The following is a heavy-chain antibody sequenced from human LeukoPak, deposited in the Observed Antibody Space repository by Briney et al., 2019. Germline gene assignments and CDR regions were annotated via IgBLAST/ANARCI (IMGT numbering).Heavy chain of an antibody. Sequence: PSETLSLTCAVYGGSFSGYYWGWIRQPPGKGLEWIGEINHSGSTNYNPSLKSRVTISVDTSKNQFSLKLSSVTAADTAVYYCARDLQLWTTRDTRGGAQVGYWGQGTLVTVSS. CDR3: ARDLQLWTTRDTRGGAQVGY. CDR1: GGSFSGYY. D-gene: IGHD5-18*01. CDR2: INHSGST. J-gene: IGHJ4*02. V-gene: IGHV4-34*01.